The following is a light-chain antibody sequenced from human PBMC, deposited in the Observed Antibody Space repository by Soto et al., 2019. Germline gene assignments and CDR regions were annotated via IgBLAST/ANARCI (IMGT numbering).Light chain of an antibody. Sequence: EIVLTQSPATLSLSPGERATLSCRASQSVSATYLAWYQQKPAQPPRLLIYATSTRSTGIPDRFCGSGSGTDFTLTITSLEPEDFALYYCQQYGTSPWTFGQGTKVDIK. CDR2: ATS. CDR3: QQYGTSPWT. CDR1: QSVSATY. J-gene: IGKJ1*01. V-gene: IGKV3-20*01.